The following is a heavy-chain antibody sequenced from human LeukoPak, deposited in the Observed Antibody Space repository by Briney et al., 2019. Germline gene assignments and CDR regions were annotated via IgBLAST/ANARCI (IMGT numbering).Heavy chain of an antibody. CDR2: TYYRSKWYN. J-gene: IGHJ6*03. Sequence: SQTLSLTCAISGDSVSSNSAAWNWFRQSPSRGLEWLGRTYYRSKWYNDYAVSVKSRITINPDTSKNQFSLQLNSVTPEDTAVYYCARVLRKGPYGDGAYFYFFMDVWGKGTTVTVSS. CDR1: GDSVSSNSAA. V-gene: IGHV6-1*01. D-gene: IGHD4-17*01. CDR3: ARVLRKGPYGDGAYFYFFMDV.